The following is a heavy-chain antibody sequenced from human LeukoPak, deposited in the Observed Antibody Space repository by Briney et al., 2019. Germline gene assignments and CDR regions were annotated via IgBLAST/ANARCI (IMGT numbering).Heavy chain of an antibody. J-gene: IGHJ3*02. CDR1: GGSISSYY. Sequence: SETLSLTCTVSGGSISSYYWSWIRQPPGKGLEWIGYIYYSGSTNYNPSLKSRVTISVDTSKNQFSLKLSSETAADTAVYYCARVRTPTGAFDIWGQGTMVTVSS. CDR2: IYYSGST. V-gene: IGHV4-59*01. CDR3: ARVRTPTGAFDI. D-gene: IGHD1-14*01.